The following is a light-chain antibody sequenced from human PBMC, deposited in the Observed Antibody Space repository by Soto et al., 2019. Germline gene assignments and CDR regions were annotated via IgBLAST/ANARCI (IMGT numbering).Light chain of an antibody. Sequence: DIQMTQSPSSLSASVGDRVTITCRASQSIRRFLNWYQQKPGKAPKILIYAASRLQSGVPSRFSGSGSGTDFTLTIDSLHPEDFATYYCQQSYSSPFTFGQGTRLEIK. V-gene: IGKV1-39*01. CDR1: QSIRRF. CDR2: AAS. CDR3: QQSYSSPFT. J-gene: IGKJ5*01.